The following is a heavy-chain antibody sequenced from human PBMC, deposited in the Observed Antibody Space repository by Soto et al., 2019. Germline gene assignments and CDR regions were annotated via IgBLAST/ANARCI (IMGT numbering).Heavy chain of an antibody. D-gene: IGHD5-18*01. CDR2: ISGSGGSA. Sequence: PGGSLRPSCAASGFTFATYAMSWVRQAPGKGLEWVSSISGSGGSAYYADSVKGRFTISRDNSKNTLYLQMNSLRADDTAVYYCAKDRSVDTRDWFDPWGQGTLVTVSS. CDR1: GFTFATYA. V-gene: IGHV3-23*01. J-gene: IGHJ5*02. CDR3: AKDRSVDTRDWFDP.